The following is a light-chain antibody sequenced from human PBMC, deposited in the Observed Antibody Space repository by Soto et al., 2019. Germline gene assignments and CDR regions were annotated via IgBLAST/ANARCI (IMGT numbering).Light chain of an antibody. CDR2: DAS. CDR3: QQSFSAPRT. Sequence: DIQMTQSPSTLSASVGDRVTITCRASQSISRSLAWYQQKPGKAPNLLIYDASSLESGVPSRFSGSGFGTEFTLTISSLQPDDFATYYCQQSFSAPRTFGQGTKLEIK. CDR1: QSISRS. V-gene: IGKV1-5*01. J-gene: IGKJ2*01.